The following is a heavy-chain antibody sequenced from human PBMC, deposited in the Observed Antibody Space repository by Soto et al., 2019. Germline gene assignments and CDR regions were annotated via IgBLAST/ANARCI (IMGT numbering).Heavy chain of an antibody. V-gene: IGHV4-34*01. D-gene: IGHD2-2*01. J-gene: IGHJ6*03. CDR3: ARAPLICSSTSCPTRITLPYHYYMDV. CDR1: GGSFSGYY. CDR2: INHSGST. Sequence: SETLSLTCAVCGGSFSGYYWSWIRQPPGKGLEWIGEINHSGSTNYNPSLKSRVTISVDTSKNQFSLKLSSVTAADTAVYYCARAPLICSSTSCPTRITLPYHYYMDVWGKGTTVTVSS.